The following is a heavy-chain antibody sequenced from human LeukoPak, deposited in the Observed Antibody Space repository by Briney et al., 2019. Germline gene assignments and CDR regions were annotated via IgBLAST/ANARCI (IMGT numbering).Heavy chain of an antibody. CDR1: GFTFSRYS. V-gene: IGHV3-21*01. J-gene: IGHJ6*04. CDR2: ISRNSTYI. CDR3: ARGDGAAAGMGDADV. D-gene: IGHD6-13*01. Sequence: KSGGSLRLSCAAPGFTFSRYSMNWVRQAPGKGLKWVSSISRNSTYIYYADSLKGRFTVSRDNARNSLYLQVNSLRVEDTAVYYCARGDGAAAGMGDADVWGKGTTVTVSS.